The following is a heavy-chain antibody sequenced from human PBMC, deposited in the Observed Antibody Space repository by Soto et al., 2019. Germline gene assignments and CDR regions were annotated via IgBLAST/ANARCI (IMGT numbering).Heavy chain of an antibody. CDR2: ISSGSSYI. V-gene: IGHV3-21*01. D-gene: IGHD6-13*01. CDR1: GFAFSIYS. Sequence: LTCAASGFAFSIYSMNWVRQAPGKGLEWVSSISSGSSYIYYADSVKGRFTISRDNAKNSLYLQMDSLRAEDTAVYYCASAAADYWYFDLWGRGTLVTVSS. CDR3: ASAAADYWYFDL. J-gene: IGHJ2*01.